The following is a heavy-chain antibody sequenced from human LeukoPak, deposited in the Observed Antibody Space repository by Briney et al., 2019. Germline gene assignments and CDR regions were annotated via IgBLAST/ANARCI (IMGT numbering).Heavy chain of an antibody. Sequence: GRSLKLSCAASGFTFSSYEMNWVRQAPGKGLEWVSIIEPSGSTKNYADSVRGRLTISRDNAKNSLYLQMNSLRAEDTAVYYCASGTVRGYYFDYWGQGTLVTVSS. CDR1: GFTFSSYE. CDR2: IEPSGSTK. D-gene: IGHD1-1*01. J-gene: IGHJ4*02. CDR3: ASGTVRGYYFDY. V-gene: IGHV3-48*03.